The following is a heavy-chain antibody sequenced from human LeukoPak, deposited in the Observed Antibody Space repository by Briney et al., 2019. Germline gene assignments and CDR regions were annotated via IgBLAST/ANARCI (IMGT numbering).Heavy chain of an antibody. V-gene: IGHV3-9*01. CDR2: ISWNSGSI. CDR3: AKDIGRYYYDSSFDY. J-gene: IGHJ4*02. Sequence: PGGSLRLSCAASGFTFDDYAMHWVRQAPGKGLEWVSGISWNSGSIGYADSVKGRFTISRDNARNSLYLQMNSLRAEDTALYYCAKDIGRYYYDSSFDYWGQGTPVTVSS. CDR1: GFTFDDYA. D-gene: IGHD3-22*01.